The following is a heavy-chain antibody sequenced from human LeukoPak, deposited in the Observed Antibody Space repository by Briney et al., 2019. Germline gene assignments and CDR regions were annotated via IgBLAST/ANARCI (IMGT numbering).Heavy chain of an antibody. D-gene: IGHD3-22*01. CDR3: ARSAEDYYDSSGYPNY. Sequence: PSETLSLTCAVSGGSISSSNWWSRVRQPPGKGLEWIGEIYHSGSTNYNPSLKSRVTISVDTSKNQFSLKLSSVTAADTAVYYCARSAEDYYDSSGYPNYWGQGTLVTVSS. CDR2: IYHSGST. J-gene: IGHJ4*02. V-gene: IGHV4-4*02. CDR1: GGSISSSNW.